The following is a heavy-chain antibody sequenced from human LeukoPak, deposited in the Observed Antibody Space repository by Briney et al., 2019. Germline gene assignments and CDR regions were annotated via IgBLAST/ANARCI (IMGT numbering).Heavy chain of an antibody. D-gene: IGHD5-18*01. CDR1: GYSFTSYW. V-gene: IGHV5-51*01. J-gene: IGHJ3*02. Sequence: GESLKISCKGSGYSFTSYWNGWVRQMPGKGLEWMGLIYPGDSDTRYSPSFQGQVTISADKSISTAYLQWSSLKASDTAMYYCARQGYSYGYSGAFDIWGQGTMVTVSS. CDR2: IYPGDSDT. CDR3: ARQGYSYGYSGAFDI.